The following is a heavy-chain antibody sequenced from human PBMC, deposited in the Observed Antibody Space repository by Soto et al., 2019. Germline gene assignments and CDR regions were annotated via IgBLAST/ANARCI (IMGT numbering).Heavy chain of an antibody. J-gene: IGHJ6*02. CDR2: IHPGDSDT. D-gene: IGHD4-17*01. V-gene: IGHV5-51*01. CDR1: GFSFSKYT. Sequence: PGESLKISCEGSGFSFSKYTVGWVRQIPGKGLEWMGIIHPGDSDTRYSPSFQGQVTISADKSISTAYLQWSSLKASDTAMYYCTLSYGDSYYYYSGMDVWGQGTTVTVS. CDR3: TLSYGDSYYYYSGMDV.